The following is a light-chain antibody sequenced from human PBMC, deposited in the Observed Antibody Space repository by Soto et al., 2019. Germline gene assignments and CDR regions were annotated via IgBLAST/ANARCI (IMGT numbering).Light chain of an antibody. CDR2: KAS. CDR3: QRYNSYST. Sequence: DIQMTQSPSTLSASVGDRVTITCRASQSISSWLAWYQQKPGKAPKLLIYKASSLESGVPPRFSGSGSGTEFTLTISSLQPDDFATYYCQRYNSYSTFGQGTKVEIK. CDR1: QSISSW. J-gene: IGKJ1*01. V-gene: IGKV1-5*03.